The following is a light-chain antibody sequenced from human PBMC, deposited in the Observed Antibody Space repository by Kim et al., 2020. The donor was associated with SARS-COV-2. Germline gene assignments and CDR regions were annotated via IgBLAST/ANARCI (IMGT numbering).Light chain of an antibody. CDR3: QQFNDGPRT. Sequence: EVVMTQSPATLSVSPGERVTLSCRASRSVNSNVVWYQQRSGQAPRLLIYSASTRATGIPARFSGSGSGTEFTLTISSLQSEDFAVYYCQQFNDGPRTFGQGTKVEIK. CDR2: SAS. J-gene: IGKJ1*01. V-gene: IGKV3-15*01. CDR1: RSVNSN.